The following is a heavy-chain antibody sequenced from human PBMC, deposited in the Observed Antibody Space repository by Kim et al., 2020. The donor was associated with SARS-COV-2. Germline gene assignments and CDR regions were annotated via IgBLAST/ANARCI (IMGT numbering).Heavy chain of an antibody. Sequence: GGSLRLSCAASGFTFSSYAMSWVRQAPGKGLEWVSAISGSGGSTYYADSVKGRFTISRDNSKNTLYLQMNSLRAEDTAVYYCAKDIDSSGWYVDLYGMDVWGQGTTVTVSS. CDR2: ISGSGGST. J-gene: IGHJ6*02. D-gene: IGHD6-19*01. CDR3: AKDIDSSGWYVDLYGMDV. V-gene: IGHV3-23*01. CDR1: GFTFSSYA.